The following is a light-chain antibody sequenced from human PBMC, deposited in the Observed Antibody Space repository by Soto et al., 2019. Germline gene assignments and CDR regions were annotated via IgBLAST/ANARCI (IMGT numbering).Light chain of an antibody. V-gene: IGLV2-14*01. J-gene: IGLJ3*02. CDR1: SRDVGGNNY. Sequence: QSALTQPASVSGSPGQSITISCTGTSRDVGGNNYVSWYQQHPGKAPKLILYEVNNRPSGVSNRFSGSKSGNTASLTISGLQAEDEADYYCSSYTILTMVFGGGTKVTVL. CDR3: SSYTILTMV. CDR2: EVN.